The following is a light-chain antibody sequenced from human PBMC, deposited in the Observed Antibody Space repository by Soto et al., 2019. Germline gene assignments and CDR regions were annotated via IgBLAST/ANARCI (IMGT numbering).Light chain of an antibody. CDR3: AAWDDSLNGPLYV. V-gene: IGLV1-44*01. CDR1: SSNIGSNT. Sequence: QSALTQPRSASGTPGQRVTISCSGSSSNIGSNTVNWYQQLPGTAPKLLIYSNNQRPSGVPDRFSGSKSSTSASLAISGLQSEDEAYYYCAAWDDSLNGPLYVFGTGTKLTVL. CDR2: SNN. J-gene: IGLJ1*01.